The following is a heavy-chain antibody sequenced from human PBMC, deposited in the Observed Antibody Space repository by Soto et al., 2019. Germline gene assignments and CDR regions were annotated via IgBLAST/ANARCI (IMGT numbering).Heavy chain of an antibody. V-gene: IGHV3-21*01. Sequence: GGSLRLSCAASGFTFSSYSMNWVRQAPGKGLEWVSSISSSSSYIYYADSVKGRFTISRDNAKNSLYLQMNSLRAEDTAVYYCARDLYYYDTSGYSPLSFDPWGQGTLVTVSS. J-gene: IGHJ5*02. CDR1: GFTFSSYS. CDR2: ISSSSSYI. D-gene: IGHD3-22*01. CDR3: ARDLYYYDTSGYSPLSFDP.